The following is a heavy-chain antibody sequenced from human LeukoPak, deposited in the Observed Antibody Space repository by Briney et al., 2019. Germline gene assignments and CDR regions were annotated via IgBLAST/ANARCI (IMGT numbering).Heavy chain of an antibody. J-gene: IGHJ6*02. D-gene: IGHD5-18*01. CDR1: GFTFSSYS. CDR2: ISSSSSYI. Sequence: PGGSLRLSCAASGFTFSSYSMNWVRQAPGKGLEWVSSISSSSSYIYYADSVKGRFTISRDNAKNSLYLQMNSLRAEDTAVYYCARDFTHTAVVIYYYGLDVWGQGTTVTVSS. CDR3: ARDFTHTAVVIYYYGLDV. V-gene: IGHV3-21*04.